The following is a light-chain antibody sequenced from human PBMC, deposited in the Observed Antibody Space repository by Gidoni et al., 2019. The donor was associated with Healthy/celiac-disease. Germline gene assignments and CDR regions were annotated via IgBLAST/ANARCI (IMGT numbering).Light chain of an antibody. CDR2: DAS. CDR3: QQYDNLLT. J-gene: IGKJ4*01. Sequence: DIHMTQSPSSLSASVGDRVTITCQASQDISNYLNWYQQKPGKAPKLLIYDASNLETGVPPRFSGSGSGTDFTVTISSLQPEDIATYYCQQYDNLLTFGGGTKVEIK. CDR1: QDISNY. V-gene: IGKV1-33*01.